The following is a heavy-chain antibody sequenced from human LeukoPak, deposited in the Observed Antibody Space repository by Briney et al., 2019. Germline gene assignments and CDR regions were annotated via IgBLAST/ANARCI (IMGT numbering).Heavy chain of an antibody. CDR2: ISYDGSNK. J-gene: IGHJ4*02. D-gene: IGHD3-22*01. CDR1: GFSFSSYV. V-gene: IGHV3-30-3*01. CDR3: ARSYYYDSSHTVDY. Sequence: HPGGSLRLSCAASGFSFSSYVIHWVRQAPGKGLEWVAVISYDGSNKYYADSVKGRFTISRDNSKNTLYLQMNSLRAEDTAVYYCARSYYYDSSHTVDYWGQGTLVTVSS.